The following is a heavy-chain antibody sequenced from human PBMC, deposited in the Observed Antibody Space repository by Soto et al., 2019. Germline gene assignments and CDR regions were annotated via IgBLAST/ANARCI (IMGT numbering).Heavy chain of an antibody. CDR2: ISDGGVSK. J-gene: IGHJ4*02. D-gene: IGHD3-10*01. V-gene: IGHV3-30*03. Sequence: GGSLRLSCAASGFTFSNYGMHWVRQAPGKGLEWVAVISDGGVSKYYADSVQGRFTISRDNSESVVLLQMNSLRPDDTALYFCARAYYFGSGTSYTLYYWGQGTQVTVSS. CDR1: GFTFSNYG. CDR3: ARAYYFGSGTSYTLYY.